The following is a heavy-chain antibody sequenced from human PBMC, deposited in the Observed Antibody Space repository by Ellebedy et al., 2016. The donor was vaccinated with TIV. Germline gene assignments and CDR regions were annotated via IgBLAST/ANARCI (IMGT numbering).Heavy chain of an antibody. J-gene: IGHJ4*02. D-gene: IGHD3-3*01. V-gene: IGHV1-18*01. CDR2: VSAYSGNT. CDR3: ARDPGDFWSGYYPPFDY. CDR1: GYTFIDYG. Sequence: AASVKVSCKSSGYTFIDYGISWVRQAPGQGLDWMGWVSAYSGNTNYAENLQGRVTMTTDTSTSTAYMELRILRSDDTAVYYCARDPGDFWSGYYPPFDYWGQGTLVTVSS.